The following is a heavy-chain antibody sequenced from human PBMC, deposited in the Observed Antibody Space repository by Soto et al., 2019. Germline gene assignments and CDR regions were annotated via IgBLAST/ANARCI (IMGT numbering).Heavy chain of an antibody. CDR3: ARSYNWTDVNWFVR. J-gene: IGHJ5*02. V-gene: IGHV3-30-3*01. D-gene: IGHD1-20*01. CDR1: GFTFSSYA. CDR2: ISYDGSNK. Sequence: QVQLVESGGGVVKPGRSLRLSCAASGFTFSSYAMHWVRQAPGKGLEWVAVISYDGSNKYYADSVKGRFTISRDNSKNTQYLQMNSHRAEDTAVYYCARSYNWTDVNWFVRWGQGTLVTVSS.